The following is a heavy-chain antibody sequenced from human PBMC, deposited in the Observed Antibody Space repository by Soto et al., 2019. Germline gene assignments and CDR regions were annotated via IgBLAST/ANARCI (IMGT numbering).Heavy chain of an antibody. V-gene: IGHV1-18*04. Sequence: GSAVKVCCKASGYTFTGSGISWVRQAPGQGVEWMGWISAYNGNTNYAQKLQGRVTMTTDTSTSTAYMELRSLRSDDTAVYYCARDSRGYYDSRGKGAIRGQRTMVTVS. CDR3: ARDSRGYYDSRGKGAI. CDR2: ISAYNGNT. CDR1: GYTFTGSG. J-gene: IGHJ3*02. D-gene: IGHD3-22*01.